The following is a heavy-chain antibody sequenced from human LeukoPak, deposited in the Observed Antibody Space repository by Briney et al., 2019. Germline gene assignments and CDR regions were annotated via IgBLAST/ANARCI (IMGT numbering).Heavy chain of an antibody. V-gene: IGHV1-24*01. Sequence: ASVNVSCKVSGYTLTELSMHWVRQAPGKGLEWMGGFDPEDGETIYAQKFQGRVTMTEDTSTDTAYMELSSLRCEDTAVYYCATRGGAGRFSENWFDPWGQGTLVTVSS. CDR2: FDPEDGET. J-gene: IGHJ5*02. D-gene: IGHD3-10*01. CDR1: GYTLTELS. CDR3: ATRGGAGRFSENWFDP.